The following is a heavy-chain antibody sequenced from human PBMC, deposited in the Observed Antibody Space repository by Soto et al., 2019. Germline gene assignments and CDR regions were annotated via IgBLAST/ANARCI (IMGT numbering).Heavy chain of an antibody. CDR3: ARVGAPPQVFLEWLLLVQGMDV. CDR2: ISYDGSNK. J-gene: IGHJ6*02. V-gene: IGHV3-30*19. D-gene: IGHD3-3*01. CDR1: GFTFSSYG. Sequence: GGSLRLSCAASGFTFSSYGMRWVRQAPGKGLEWVAVISYDGSNKYYADSVKGRFTISRDNSKNTLYLQMNSLRAEDTAVYYCARVGAPPQVFLEWLLLVQGMDVWGQGTKVTVS.